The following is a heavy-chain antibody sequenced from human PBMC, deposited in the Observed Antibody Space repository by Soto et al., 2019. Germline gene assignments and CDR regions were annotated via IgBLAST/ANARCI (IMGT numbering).Heavy chain of an antibody. CDR1: GFMFGSYW. D-gene: IGHD4-17*01. J-gene: IGHJ4*02. Sequence: LRLSCTASGFMFGSYWMTWVRHVPGKGLQWVANIKRDGSEKYYVDFVKGRFTISRDNADNSVFLDMNNLRVDDTATYYCARVRATDYEIDYWGQGALVTVSS. CDR2: IKRDGSEK. CDR3: ARVRATDYEIDY. V-gene: IGHV3-7*03.